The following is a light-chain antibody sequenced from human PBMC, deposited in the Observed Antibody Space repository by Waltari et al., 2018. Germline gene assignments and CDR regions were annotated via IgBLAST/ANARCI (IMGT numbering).Light chain of an antibody. J-gene: IGLJ3*02. V-gene: IGLV2-14*01. CDR2: EVS. Sequence: QSALTQPASVSGSPGQSITISCTGTSSDVGGYHYVSWYPQHPGKAPKLMISEVSNRPSGVSNRFSGSKSGNTASLTISGLQAEDEADYYCSSYTSSSTQVFGGGTKLTVL. CDR3: SSYTSSSTQV. CDR1: SSDVGGYHY.